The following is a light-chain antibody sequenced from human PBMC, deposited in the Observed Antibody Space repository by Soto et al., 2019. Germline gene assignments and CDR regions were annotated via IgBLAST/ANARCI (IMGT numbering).Light chain of an antibody. CDR2: WAS. J-gene: IGKJ2*01. Sequence: DVVMTQSPETLAVSLGERAAINCKSSQNLLFSSNNKNSLAWYQQKPGQPPKLLIYWASTRESGAPDRFSGSGSGRDFTLTISSLQVEDVAVYYCQQYHTTPNTFGQGTKLEIK. CDR3: QQYHTTPNT. CDR1: QNLLFSSNNKNS. V-gene: IGKV4-1*01.